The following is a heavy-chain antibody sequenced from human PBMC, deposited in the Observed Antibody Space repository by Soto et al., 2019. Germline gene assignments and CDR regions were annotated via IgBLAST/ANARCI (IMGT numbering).Heavy chain of an antibody. CDR1: GGSISSSSYY. CDR2: IYYSGST. J-gene: IGHJ4*02. Sequence: PSETLSLTCTVSGGSISSSSYYWGWIRQPPGKGLEWIGSIYYSGSTYYNPSLKSRVTISVDTSKNQFSLKLSSVTAADTAVYYCARQFFGDGYNYDFDYWGQGTLVT. CDR3: ARQFFGDGYNYDFDY. V-gene: IGHV4-39*01. D-gene: IGHD5-12*01.